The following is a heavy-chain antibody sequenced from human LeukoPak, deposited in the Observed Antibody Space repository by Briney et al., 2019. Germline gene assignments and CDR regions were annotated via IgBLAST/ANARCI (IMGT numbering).Heavy chain of an antibody. CDR1: GFTFSSYG. V-gene: IGHV3-30*02. CDR3: AKEITKTPFRPGEYTVTKGYFDY. J-gene: IGHJ4*02. D-gene: IGHD4-17*01. CDR2: IRYDGSNK. Sequence: GGSLRLSCAASGFTFSSYGMHWVRQAPGKGLEWVAFIRYDGSNKYYADSVKGRFTISRDNSKNTLYLQLNSLRAEDTAVYYCAKEITKTPFRPGEYTVTKGYFDYWGQGTLVTVSS.